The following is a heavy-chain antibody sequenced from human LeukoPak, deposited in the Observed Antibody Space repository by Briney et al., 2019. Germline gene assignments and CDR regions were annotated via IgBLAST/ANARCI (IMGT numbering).Heavy chain of an antibody. CDR2: IRSKANSYAT. V-gene: IGHV3-73*01. D-gene: IGHD1-26*01. CDR1: GFTFSGST. Sequence: GGSLRLSCAASGFTFSGSTMHWVRQASGKGLEWVGRIRSKANSYATAYAASVKSRFTISRDDSKNTAYLQMNSLKTEDTAVYYCTSSGSYGGMDVWGQGTTVTVSS. J-gene: IGHJ6*02. CDR3: TSSGSYGGMDV.